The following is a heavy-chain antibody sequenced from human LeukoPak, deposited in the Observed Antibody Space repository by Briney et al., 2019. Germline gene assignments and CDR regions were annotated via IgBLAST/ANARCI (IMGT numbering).Heavy chain of an antibody. CDR2: IYGGDTT. D-gene: IGHD6-19*01. Sequence: GGSLRLSCAASGLSVTSNYMNWVRQAPGKGLEWVSVIYGGDTTWYADSVKGRFAISRDNFKNTLYLEMNSLRAEDTAVYYCARDIAVAPTPGYWGQGTLVTVSS. CDR1: GLSVTSNY. J-gene: IGHJ4*02. V-gene: IGHV3-66*01. CDR3: ARDIAVAPTPGY.